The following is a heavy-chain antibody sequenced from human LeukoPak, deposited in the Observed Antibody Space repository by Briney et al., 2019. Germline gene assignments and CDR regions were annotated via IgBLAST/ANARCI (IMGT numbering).Heavy chain of an antibody. CDR1: GFTFSSYA. CDR3: AREGRGWQGGADY. D-gene: IGHD6-19*01. V-gene: IGHV3-23*01. J-gene: IGHJ4*02. CDR2: ISGSGGST. Sequence: PGGSLRLSCAASGFTFSSYAMSWVRQAPGKGLEWVSAISGSGGSTYYAGSVKGRFTISRDNSKNTLYLQMNSLRAEDTAVYYCAREGRGWQGGADYWGQGTLVTVSS.